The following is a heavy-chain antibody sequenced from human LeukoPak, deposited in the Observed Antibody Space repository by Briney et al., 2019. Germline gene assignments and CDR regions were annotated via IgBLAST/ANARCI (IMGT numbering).Heavy chain of an antibody. CDR1: GFTVSSNY. Sequence: GGSLRLSCAASGFTVSSNYMSWVRQAPGKGLEWVSVIYSGGSTYYADSVKGRFTISRDNSKNTLYLQMNSLRAEDTAVYYCASLQWLDYYFDYWGQGTLVTVSS. J-gene: IGHJ4*02. V-gene: IGHV3-53*01. CDR2: IYSGGST. D-gene: IGHD6-19*01. CDR3: ASLQWLDYYFDY.